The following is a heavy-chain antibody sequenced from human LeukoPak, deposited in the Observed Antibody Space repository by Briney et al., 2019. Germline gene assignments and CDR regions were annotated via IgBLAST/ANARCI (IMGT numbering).Heavy chain of an antibody. J-gene: IGHJ4*02. Sequence: GGSLRLSCAASGFTVSSNCMSWVRQAPGKGLDWVSVIYSDGSRYYADSVKGRFTISRDNSKNTVYLQTNSLRAEDTALYYCARVHAASASFDYWGQGTLVTVSS. D-gene: IGHD6-13*01. CDR2: IYSDGSR. CDR1: GFTVSSNC. V-gene: IGHV3-53*01. CDR3: ARVHAASASFDY.